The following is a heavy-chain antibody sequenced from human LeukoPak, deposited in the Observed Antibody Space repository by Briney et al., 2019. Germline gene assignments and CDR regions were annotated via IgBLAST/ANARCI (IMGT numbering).Heavy chain of an antibody. D-gene: IGHD6-19*01. V-gene: IGHV4-39*07. CDR2: IYYSGST. CDR1: GGSISSSSYY. J-gene: IGHJ4*02. Sequence: SETLSLTCTVSGGSISSSSYYWGWIRQPPGKGLEWIGSIYYSGSTNYNPSLRSRVTISVDTSKNQFSLKLSSVTAADTAVYYCARGTIAVAALFDNWGQGTLVTVSS. CDR3: ARGTIAVAALFDN.